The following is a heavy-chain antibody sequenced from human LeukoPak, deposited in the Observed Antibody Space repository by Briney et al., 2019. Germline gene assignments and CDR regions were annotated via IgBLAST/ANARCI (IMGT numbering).Heavy chain of an antibody. D-gene: IGHD5-24*01. J-gene: IGHJ3*02. CDR2: IYYSGST. CDR1: GGSISSYY. V-gene: IGHV4-59*08. CDR3: ARHARDVSLDHAFDI. Sequence: SETLSLTCTISGGSISSYYWSWIRQPPRKRLEWIGYIYYSGSTSYNPSLKSRVNILVDTSKNQFSLKLRSVTAADTAVYYCARHARDVSLDHAFDIWGQGTMVTVSS.